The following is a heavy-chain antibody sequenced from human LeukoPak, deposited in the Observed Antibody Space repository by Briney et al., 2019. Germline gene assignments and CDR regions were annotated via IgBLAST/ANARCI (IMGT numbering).Heavy chain of an antibody. Sequence: ASVKVSCKASGYTVTSNGISWVRQAPGQGLEWMGWINTYNGNTNYAQNLQGRVTMTTDTSTSTAYMELRSLRSDDTAVYYCARQAGGYSSGWYQFHFDYWGQGTLVTVSS. J-gene: IGHJ4*02. CDR2: INTYNGNT. CDR1: GYTVTSNG. V-gene: IGHV1-18*04. D-gene: IGHD6-19*01. CDR3: ARQAGGYSSGWYQFHFDY.